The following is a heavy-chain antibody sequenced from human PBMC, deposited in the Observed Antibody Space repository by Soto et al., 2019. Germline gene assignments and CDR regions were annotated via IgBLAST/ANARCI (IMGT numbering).Heavy chain of an antibody. Sequence: QVQLQESGPGLVKPSQTLSLTCTVSGGSISSGDYYWSWIRQPPGKGLEWIGDIYYSGSTYYNPSLKSRVTISVDTSKNQFSLKLSSVTAADTAVYYCARASGLLWFGESPGLSDAFDIWGQGTMVTVSS. CDR2: IYYSGST. D-gene: IGHD3-10*01. J-gene: IGHJ3*02. CDR1: GGSISSGDYY. V-gene: IGHV4-30-4*01. CDR3: ARASGLLWFGESPGLSDAFDI.